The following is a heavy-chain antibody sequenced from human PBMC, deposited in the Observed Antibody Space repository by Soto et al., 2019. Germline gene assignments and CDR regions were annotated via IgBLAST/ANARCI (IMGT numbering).Heavy chain of an antibody. CDR2: VSANNGHT. J-gene: IGHJ6*02. D-gene: IGHD2-8*01. V-gene: IGHV1-18*01. CDR3: ARDIESVTAKHFFYYYAMDV. CDR1: GFTFSNYG. Sequence: ASVKVSCKASGFTFSNYGLNWVRQAPGQGLEGRGWVSANNGHTNYAQNLQGRDSMTTDTSTSTAYMELRGLTFDDTAVYYCARDIESVTAKHFFYYYAMDVWGQGTTVTVS.